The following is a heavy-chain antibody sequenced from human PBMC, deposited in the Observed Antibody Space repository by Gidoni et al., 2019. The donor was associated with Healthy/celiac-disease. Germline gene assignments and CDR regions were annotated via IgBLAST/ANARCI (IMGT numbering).Heavy chain of an antibody. V-gene: IGHV3-30*18. Sequence: QVQLVESGGGVVQPGRSLRLSCAASGFTFSRYGMHWVRQAPGKGLEWVAVISYDGSNKYYADSVKGRFTISRDNSKNTLYLQMNSLRAEDTAVYYCAKDRGVAGPLDYWGQGTLVTVSS. CDR3: AKDRGVAGPLDY. CDR2: ISYDGSNK. D-gene: IGHD3-10*01. CDR1: GFTFSRYG. J-gene: IGHJ4*02.